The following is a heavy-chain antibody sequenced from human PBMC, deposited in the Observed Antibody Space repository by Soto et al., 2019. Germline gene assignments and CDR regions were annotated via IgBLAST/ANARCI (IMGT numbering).Heavy chain of an antibody. D-gene: IGHD6-13*01. Sequence: AASVKVSCKASGYTFTSYYMHWVRQAPGQGLEWMGIINPSGGSTSYAQKFQGRVTMTRDTSTSTVYMELSSLRSEDTAVYYCARDPMLAAAGTLFDYWGQGTLVTVSS. CDR2: INPSGGST. CDR3: ARDPMLAAAGTLFDY. V-gene: IGHV1-46*03. J-gene: IGHJ4*02. CDR1: GYTFTSYY.